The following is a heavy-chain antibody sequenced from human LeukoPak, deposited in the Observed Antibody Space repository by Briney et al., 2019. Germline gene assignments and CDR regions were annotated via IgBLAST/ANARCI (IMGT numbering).Heavy chain of an antibody. CDR2: INPNSGGT. Sequence: ASVTVSCKASGYTFTVYYMHWVRQAPGQGLEWMGWINPNSGGTNYAKKFQGRVTMTRDTSISTAYMELSRLRSDDTAVYYCARGYSSGWYVSPSDYWGQGTLVTVSS. J-gene: IGHJ4*02. CDR1: GYTFTVYY. D-gene: IGHD6-19*01. CDR3: ARGYSSGWYVSPSDY. V-gene: IGHV1-2*02.